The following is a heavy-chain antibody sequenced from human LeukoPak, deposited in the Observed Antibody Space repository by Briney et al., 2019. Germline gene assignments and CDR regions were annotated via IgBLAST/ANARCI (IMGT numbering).Heavy chain of an antibody. J-gene: IGHJ5*02. Sequence: ASVKVSCKASGYTFTGYYMHWVRQAPGQGLEWMGRINPNSGGTNYAQKFQGRVTMTRDTSISTAYMELSRLRSDDTAVYYCARVARGIGVATIRWFDPWGQGTLVIVSS. D-gene: IGHD5-12*01. V-gene: IGHV1-2*06. CDR2: INPNSGGT. CDR3: ARVARGIGVATIRWFDP. CDR1: GYTFTGYY.